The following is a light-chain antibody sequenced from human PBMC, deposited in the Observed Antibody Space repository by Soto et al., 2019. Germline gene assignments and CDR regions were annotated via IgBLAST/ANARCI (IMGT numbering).Light chain of an antibody. CDR2: GAS. CDR1: RNIDMD. CDR3: QHLFNSPLWT. Sequence: DIDVTQSPTSLSASVGDTVTITCRASRNIDMDLNWCQQKRGKAPRVLISGASKLQSAVPSRFSSSGSGTDFTLTISSMLSEDVVSYFCQHLFNSPLWTFGQGAKVDI. J-gene: IGKJ1*01. V-gene: IGKV1-39*01.